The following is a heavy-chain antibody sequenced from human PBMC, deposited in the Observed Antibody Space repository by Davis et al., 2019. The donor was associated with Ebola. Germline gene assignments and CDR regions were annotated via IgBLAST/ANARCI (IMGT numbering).Heavy chain of an antibody. V-gene: IGHV3-74*01. CDR2: INSEGKKT. J-gene: IGHJ4*02. D-gene: IGHD3-10*01. CDR3: ATDRLIRESYFDY. Sequence: GESLKISCAASGFTFSSYWMHWVRQAPGKGLVWVSYINSEGKKTSYADSVKGRFTISRDSRKNTLYLQMNSLRGEDTAVYYCATDRLIRESYFDYWGQGTLVTVSS. CDR1: GFTFSSYW.